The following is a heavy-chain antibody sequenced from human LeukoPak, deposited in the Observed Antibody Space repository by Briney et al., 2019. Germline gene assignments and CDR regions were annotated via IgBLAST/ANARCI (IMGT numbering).Heavy chain of an antibody. D-gene: IGHD6-13*01. CDR2: ISGSGGST. CDR3: AKGGYSSSWYGYFDY. V-gene: IGHV3-23*01. CDR1: GFTFSSYA. J-gene: IGHJ4*02. Sequence: GGSLRLSCAASGFTFSSYAMSWVRQAPGKGLEWVSAISGSGGSTYYADSVKGRFTISRDNSKNTLYLQMNSLRAEDTAVYYCAKGGYSSSWYGYFDYWGREPWSPSPQ.